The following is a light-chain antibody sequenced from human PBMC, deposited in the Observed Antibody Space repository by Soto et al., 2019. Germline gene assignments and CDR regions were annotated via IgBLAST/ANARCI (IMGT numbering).Light chain of an antibody. CDR1: QSVGTY. V-gene: IGKV3-20*01. CDR3: QQYVSIPLT. CDR2: GAS. J-gene: IGKJ4*01. Sequence: EIVLTQSPGTLSLSPGERATLSCRASQSVGTYLAWFQQKPGQAPRLLIYGASSRATGIPDRFSGSGSGTDFTLTISRLEPEDFEVYYCQQYVSIPLTLGGGTKVDI.